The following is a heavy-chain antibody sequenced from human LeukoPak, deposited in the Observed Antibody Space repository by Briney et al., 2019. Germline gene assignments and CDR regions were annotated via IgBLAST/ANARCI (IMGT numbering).Heavy chain of an antibody. CDR1: GFTLSSYS. D-gene: IGHD6-6*01. Sequence: PGGSLRLSCAASGFTLSSYSMNWVRQAPGKGLVWVSYISSSSSTIYYADSVKGRFTISRDNAKNSLYLQMNSLRAEDTAVYYCASRHVPNADVWGKGTTVTVSS. V-gene: IGHV3-48*01. CDR2: ISSSSSTI. J-gene: IGHJ6*04. CDR3: ASRHVPNADV.